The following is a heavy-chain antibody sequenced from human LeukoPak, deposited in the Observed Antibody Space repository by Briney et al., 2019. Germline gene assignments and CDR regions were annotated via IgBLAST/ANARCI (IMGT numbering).Heavy chain of an antibody. CDR1: GVSISDDY. Sequence: SPSETLSLTCSVSGVSISDDYWSWIRLPPGKGLEWIGYIYYSGSTNYNPSLKSRVTISVDTSKNQFSLRLSSVTAADTAVYYCARDRTGNNWFDPWGQGTLVTVSS. CDR2: IYYSGST. V-gene: IGHV4-59*01. J-gene: IGHJ5*01. D-gene: IGHD1-1*01. CDR3: ARDRTGNNWFDP.